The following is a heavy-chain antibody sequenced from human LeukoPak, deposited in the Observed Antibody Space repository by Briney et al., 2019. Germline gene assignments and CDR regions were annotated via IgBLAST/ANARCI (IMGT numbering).Heavy chain of an antibody. CDR1: GGSFSGYY. D-gene: IGHD6-13*01. Sequence: SETLSLTCAVYGGSFSGYYWSWIRQPPGKGLEWIGEVNHSGSTNYNPSLKSRVTISVDTSKNQFSLKLSSVTAADTAVYYCARVRVTYSSSWYRRFDYWGQGTLVTVSS. J-gene: IGHJ4*02. V-gene: IGHV4-34*01. CDR2: VNHSGST. CDR3: ARVRVTYSSSWYRRFDY.